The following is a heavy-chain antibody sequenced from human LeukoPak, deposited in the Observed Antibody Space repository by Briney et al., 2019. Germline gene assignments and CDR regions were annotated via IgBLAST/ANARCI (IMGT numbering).Heavy chain of an antibody. CDR1: GFTFSSYA. D-gene: IGHD4-17*01. V-gene: IGHV3-23*01. CDR3: AKSGYYGDYGESNYFDY. CDR2: ISGSGGST. Sequence: GGSLRLSCAASGFTFSSYAMSWVRQAPGKGLEWVSAISGSGGSTYYADSVKGRFTISRDNSKNTLYLQMNSLRAEDTAVYYCAKSGYYGDYGESNYFDYWGQGTLVTVSS. J-gene: IGHJ4*02.